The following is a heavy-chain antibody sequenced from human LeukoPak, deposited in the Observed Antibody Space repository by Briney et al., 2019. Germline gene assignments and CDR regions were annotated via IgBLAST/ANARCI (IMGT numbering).Heavy chain of an antibody. D-gene: IGHD5-24*01. V-gene: IGHV4-59*01. J-gene: IGHJ2*01. CDR3: ARDFGGSDGYTGYWFFDL. CDR1: GGSLTSYY. CDR2: IYYSGST. Sequence: PSETLSLTCSVSGGSLTSYYWNWIRQPPGKGLEWIGYIYYSGSTNYNPSLKSQVTISVDTSKNQFSLTLSSVTAADMAVYYCARDFGGSDGYTGYWFFDLWGRGTLVTVSS.